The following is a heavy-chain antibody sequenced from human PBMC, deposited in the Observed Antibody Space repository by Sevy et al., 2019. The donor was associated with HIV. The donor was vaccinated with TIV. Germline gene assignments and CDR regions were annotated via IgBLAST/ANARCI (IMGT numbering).Heavy chain of an antibody. Sequence: ASVKVSCKVSGRTLTQLSIHWVRQAPGKGLEWMGTFDPEDDEKIYAQKFQGRVTMTEDTSTDTAYMELSRLRSEDTAVYYCATTKDYYESSGCPFDYWGQGTLVTVSS. CDR3: ATTKDYYESSGCPFDY. V-gene: IGHV1-24*01. CDR2: FDPEDDEK. J-gene: IGHJ4*02. D-gene: IGHD3-16*01. CDR1: GRTLTQLS.